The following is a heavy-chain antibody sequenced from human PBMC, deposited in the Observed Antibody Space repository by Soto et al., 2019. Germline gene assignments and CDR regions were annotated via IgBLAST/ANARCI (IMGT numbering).Heavy chain of an antibody. CDR3: ARTTARLAYFFDS. D-gene: IGHD6-19*01. V-gene: IGHV3-48*03. CDR2: ISTGGNTI. Sequence: EVQLVESGGGLVQPGGSLRLSCAASGLPFSGYEMNWVRQAPGKGLELISYISTGGNTIYYADSVKGRFTISRDNAKNALYLQMNNLRTEDTAVYYCARTTARLAYFFDSWGQGTLVTVSS. J-gene: IGHJ4*02. CDR1: GLPFSGYE.